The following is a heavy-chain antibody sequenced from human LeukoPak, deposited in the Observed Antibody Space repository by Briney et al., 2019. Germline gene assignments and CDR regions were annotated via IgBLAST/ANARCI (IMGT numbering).Heavy chain of an antibody. J-gene: IGHJ4*02. CDR3: AKWDCSSTSCYKPFDY. Sequence: GGSLRLSCAASGFTFSSYAMSWVRQAPGKGLEWVSAISGSGGSTYYADSVKGRFTISRDNSKNTLYLQMNSLRAEDTAVYYCAKWDCSSTSCYKPFDYWGQGTLVTVSS. CDR2: ISGSGGST. D-gene: IGHD2-2*02. V-gene: IGHV3-23*01. CDR1: GFTFSSYA.